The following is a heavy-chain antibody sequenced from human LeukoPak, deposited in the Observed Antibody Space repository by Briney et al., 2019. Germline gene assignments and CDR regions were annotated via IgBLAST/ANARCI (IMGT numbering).Heavy chain of an antibody. CDR3: ASAREYCGSAECYEYFQH. V-gene: IGHV3-30*03. D-gene: IGHD2-21*01. CDR1: GFTFSSYG. Sequence: PGGSLRLSCAASGFTFSSYGMHWVRQAPGKGLEWVALTSYNGRNNYYSDSVKGRFSISRDNSQRTVFLQMNNVKTEDTALYYCASAREYCGSAECYEYFQHWGQGTLVTVSS. CDR2: TSYNGRNN. J-gene: IGHJ1*01.